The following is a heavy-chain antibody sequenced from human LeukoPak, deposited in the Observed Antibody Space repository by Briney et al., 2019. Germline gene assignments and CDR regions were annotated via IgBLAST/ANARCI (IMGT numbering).Heavy chain of an antibody. D-gene: IGHD6-13*01. Sequence: ASVKVSCKASGYTFANFYIHWVRQAPGHGLEWMEMINPTGGTTTYAQKFQDRVTMTRDLSTTTVYMDLSSLRSDDTAVYYCARGLGWQQLVRKSDWTDPWGQGTLVTVSS. CDR1: GYTFANFY. V-gene: IGHV1-46*01. J-gene: IGHJ5*02. CDR3: ARGLGWQQLVRKSDWTDP. CDR2: INPTGGTT.